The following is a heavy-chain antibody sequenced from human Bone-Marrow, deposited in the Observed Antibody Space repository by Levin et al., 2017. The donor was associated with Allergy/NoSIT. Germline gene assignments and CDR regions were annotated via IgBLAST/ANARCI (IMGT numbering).Heavy chain of an antibody. CDR3: ARGASCRGGDCYGLSFGLALAEGH. J-gene: IGHJ1*01. V-gene: IGHV1-46*02. CDR2: INPNEGST. CDR1: GYTFNDYY. D-gene: IGHD2-21*02. Sequence: ASVKVSCKASGYTFNDYYIHWVRRAPGQGPEWMGIINPNEGSTSYAHKFQGRGTMTRDTSTTTVYMELRRVRSEDTAMYYCARGASCRGGDCYGLSFGLALAEGHWGQGTLVAVSS.